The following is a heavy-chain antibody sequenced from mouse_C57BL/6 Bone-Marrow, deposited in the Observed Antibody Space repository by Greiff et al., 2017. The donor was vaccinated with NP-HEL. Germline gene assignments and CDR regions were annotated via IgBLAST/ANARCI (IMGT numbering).Heavy chain of an antibody. CDR1: GYTFTSYW. CDR3: ARAVYYDYGYAMDY. V-gene: IGHV1-69*01. CDR2: LDPSDSYT. Sequence: QVQLQQPGAELVMPGASVKLSCKASGYTFTSYWMHWVKQRPGQGLEWIGELDPSDSYTNYNQKFKGKSTLTVDKSSSTAYMQLSSLTSEDSAVYYCARAVYYDYGYAMDYWGQGTSVTVSS. D-gene: IGHD2-4*01. J-gene: IGHJ4*01.